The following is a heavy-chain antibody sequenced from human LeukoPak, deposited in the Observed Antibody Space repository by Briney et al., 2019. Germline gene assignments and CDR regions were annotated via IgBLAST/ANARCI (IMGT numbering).Heavy chain of an antibody. J-gene: IGHJ4*02. CDR1: GFTFSSYG. V-gene: IGHV3-30*18. CDR2: ISYDGSNK. Sequence: GGSLRLSCAASGFTFSSYGMHWVRQAPGKGLEWVAVISYDGSNKYYADSVKGRFTISRDNSKNTLYLQMNSLRAEDTAVYYCAKGFLTRAINFGYWGQGTLVTVSS. D-gene: IGHD1-14*01. CDR3: AKGFLTRAINFGY.